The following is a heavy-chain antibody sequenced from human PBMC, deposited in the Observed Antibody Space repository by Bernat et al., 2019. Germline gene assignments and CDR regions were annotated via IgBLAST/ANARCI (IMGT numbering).Heavy chain of an antibody. V-gene: IGHV3-66*02. D-gene: IGHD4-11*01. CDR3: ARHSNYGLEFYFDY. J-gene: IGHJ4*02. CDR2: IYSGGST. Sequence: VQLVESGGGLVQPGGSLRLSCAASGFTVSSNYMSWVRQAPGKGLEWVSVIYSGGSTYYADSVKGRFTISRDNSKNTLYLQMNSLRAEDTAVYYCARHSNYGLEFYFDYWGQGTLVTVSS. CDR1: GFTVSSNY.